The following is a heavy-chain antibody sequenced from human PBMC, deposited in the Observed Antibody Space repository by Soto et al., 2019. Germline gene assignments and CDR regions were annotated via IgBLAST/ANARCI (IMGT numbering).Heavy chain of an antibody. D-gene: IGHD2-21*01. CDR3: AQSLKIGPWGMDV. Sequence: QVQLVESGGGVVQPGRSLRLSCAASGFTFSSYGMHWVRQAPGKGLEWGAVISYDGSNKYDADSVKGRFTISRDNSKDKLYLKMNTLRAEDTAAYYSAQSLKIGPWGMDVWGQGTTVTVSS. V-gene: IGHV3-30*03. CDR2: ISYDGSNK. J-gene: IGHJ6*02. CDR1: GFTFSSYG.